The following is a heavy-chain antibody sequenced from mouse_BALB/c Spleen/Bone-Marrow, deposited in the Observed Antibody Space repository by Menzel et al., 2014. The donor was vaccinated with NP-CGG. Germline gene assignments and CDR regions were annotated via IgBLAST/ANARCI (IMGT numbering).Heavy chain of an antibody. J-gene: IGHJ4*01. V-gene: IGHV5-6-2*01. CDR1: GFTFTSYY. CDR2: INSNGDNT. D-gene: IGHD1-2*01. Sequence: EVNVVESGGGLVKLGGSLKLSCAASGFTFTSYYMSWVRPTPEKRLELVAAINSNGDNTYYPDTMKGRFTISRDNAKNTLYLQMSSLKSEDTALFYCARRGISTAEGVGAMDYWGQGTSVTVSS. CDR3: ARRGISTAEGVGAMDY.